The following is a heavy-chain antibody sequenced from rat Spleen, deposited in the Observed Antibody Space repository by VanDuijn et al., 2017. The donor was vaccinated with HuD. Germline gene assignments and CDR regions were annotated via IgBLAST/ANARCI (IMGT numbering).Heavy chain of an antibody. CDR3: ASPLGTGDY. CDR1: GFTFSNYY. V-gene: IGHV5-25*01. D-gene: IGHD1-5*01. CDR2: ITTGGGNT. J-gene: IGHJ2*01. Sequence: EVQLVESGGGLVQPGSPLKLSCAASGFTFSNYYMAWVRQAPTKGLEWVASITTGGGNTYYRDSVKGRFIISRDNAKSTLYLQMDSLRSEDTATYYCASPLGTGDYWGQGVMVTVSS.